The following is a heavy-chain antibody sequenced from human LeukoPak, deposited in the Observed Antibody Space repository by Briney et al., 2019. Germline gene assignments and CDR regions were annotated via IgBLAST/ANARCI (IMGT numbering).Heavy chain of an antibody. V-gene: IGHV4-39*01. D-gene: IGHD1-26*01. CDR1: GVSLSSSGYY. Sequence: SETLSLTCPVSGVSLSSSGYYWGWIRQSPGEGLEWIGSIYYSGITYYSPSLKSRVTISVDTSKNQFSLELSSVTAADTAVYYCARRRGSYYWFDYWGQGTRVTVSS. J-gene: IGHJ4*02. CDR3: ARRRGSYYWFDY. CDR2: IYYSGIT.